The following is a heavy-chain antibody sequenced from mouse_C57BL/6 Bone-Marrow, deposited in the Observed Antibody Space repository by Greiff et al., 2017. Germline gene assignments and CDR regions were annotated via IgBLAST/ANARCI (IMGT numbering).Heavy chain of an antibody. V-gene: IGHV14-4*01. D-gene: IGHD2-4*01. Sequence: EVQLQQSGAELVRPGASVKLSCTASGFNIKDDYMHWVKQRPEQGLEWIGWIDPENGDTEYASKFQGKATITADTSSNTASLQLSSLTSEDTAVYYCTTIDYDVLPWFAYWGQGTLVTVSA. CDR2: IDPENGDT. CDR3: TTIDYDVLPWFAY. J-gene: IGHJ3*01. CDR1: GFNIKDDY.